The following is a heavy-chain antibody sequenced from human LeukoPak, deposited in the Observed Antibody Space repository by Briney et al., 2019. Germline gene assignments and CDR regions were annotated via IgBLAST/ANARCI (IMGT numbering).Heavy chain of an antibody. CDR1: GFAFNDFA. D-gene: IGHD1-26*01. V-gene: IGHV3-33*06. J-gene: IGHJ4*02. CDR2: IWRDGSHR. Sequence: GRSLTLSCAASGFAFNDFAMYWVRQAPGKGLEWVAVIWRDGSHRYYAHSIKGRFTISRDNSKNTLYLQMSSLRAEDTAVYYCAKSSIMFAAGRLGSIDFWGQGTLVTVSS. CDR3: AKSSIMFAAGRLGSIDF.